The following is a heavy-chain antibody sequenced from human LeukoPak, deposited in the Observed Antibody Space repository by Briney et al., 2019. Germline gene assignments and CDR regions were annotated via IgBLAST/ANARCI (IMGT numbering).Heavy chain of an antibody. D-gene: IGHD6-19*01. CDR3: ARSRDSSGWYPFQH. Sequence: GGSLRLSCAASGFTVSSNNNYMSWVRQAPGKGPEWVSVIYTGGRTDYADFVKGRFTISRDNSKNTLYLQMNSLRAEDTAVYYCARSRDSSGWYPFQHWGQGTLVTVSS. CDR1: GFTVSSNNNY. V-gene: IGHV3-53*01. J-gene: IGHJ1*01. CDR2: IYTGGRT.